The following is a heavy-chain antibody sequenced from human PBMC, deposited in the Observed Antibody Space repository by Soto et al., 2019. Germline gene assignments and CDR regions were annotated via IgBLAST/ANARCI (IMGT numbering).Heavy chain of an antibody. V-gene: IGHV3-11*01. D-gene: IGHD3-10*01. Sequence: QVQLVESGGGLVKPGGSLRLSCAASGFTFSDYYMSWIRQAPGKGLEWISYISGSGSKIYYADSVKGRFTISRDNAKNSMYLQMNSLRAEDTAVYYCASEPRGVEPNYWGQGALVTVSS. CDR3: ASEPRGVEPNY. CDR1: GFTFSDYY. J-gene: IGHJ4*02. CDR2: ISGSGSKI.